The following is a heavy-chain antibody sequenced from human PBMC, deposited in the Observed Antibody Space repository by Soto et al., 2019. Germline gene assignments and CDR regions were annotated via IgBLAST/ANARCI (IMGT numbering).Heavy chain of an antibody. D-gene: IGHD3-22*01. V-gene: IGHV4-38-2*02. CDR3: ARDGHYDSSGYWY. CDR2: IYHSGST. CDR1: GYSISSGYY. Sequence: SSETLSLTCAVSGYSISSGYYWGWIRQPPGKGLEWIGSIYHSGSTYYNPSLKSRVTISVDTSKNQFSLKLSSVTAADTAVYYCARDGHYDSSGYWYWGQGTLVTVSS. J-gene: IGHJ4*02.